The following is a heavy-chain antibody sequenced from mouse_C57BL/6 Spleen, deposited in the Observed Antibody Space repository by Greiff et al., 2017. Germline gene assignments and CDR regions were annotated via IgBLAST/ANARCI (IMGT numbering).Heavy chain of an antibody. CDR1: GYTFTSYW. CDR3: ERSDYYGSSPRYYAMDY. V-gene: IGHV1-72*01. Sequence: QVQLQQPGAELVKPGASVKLSCKASGYTFTSYWMHWVKQRPGRGLEWIGRIDPNSGGTKYNEKFKSKATLTVDKPSSTAYIQLSSLTSEDAAVYSCERSDYYGSSPRYYAMDYWGQGTSVTVSS. J-gene: IGHJ4*01. CDR2: IDPNSGGT. D-gene: IGHD1-1*01.